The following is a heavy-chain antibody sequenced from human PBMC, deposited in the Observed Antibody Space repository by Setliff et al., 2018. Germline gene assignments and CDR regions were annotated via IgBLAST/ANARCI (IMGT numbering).Heavy chain of an antibody. V-gene: IGHV1-46*01. D-gene: IGHD2-2*01. CDR2: INSSGGSA. Sequence: ASVKVSCKASGYVFINFYMYWVRQAPGQGLEWMGIINSSGGSASYAPQFQGRVTMTTDPSTTTAYLELRSLTSDDTAVYYCSRLVRYCTTTSCQGASGAELWGQGTLVTVSS. CDR1: GYVFINFY. CDR3: SRLVRYCTTTSCQGASGAEL. J-gene: IGHJ4*02.